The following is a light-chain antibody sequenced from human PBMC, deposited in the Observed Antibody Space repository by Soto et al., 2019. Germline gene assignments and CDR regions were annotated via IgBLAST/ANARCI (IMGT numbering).Light chain of an antibody. V-gene: IGLV1-47*01. J-gene: IGLJ3*02. CDR2: RNN. Sequence: QSVLTQPPSASGTVGQKVTISCSGSSSNIGSDFVYWFQQLPGTAPTLLIYRNNQRPSGVPDRFSGSKSGTSASLAISGLRSEDEADYYCASWDGSLRGWVFGGGTKRTVL. CDR1: SSNIGSDF. CDR3: ASWDGSLRGWV.